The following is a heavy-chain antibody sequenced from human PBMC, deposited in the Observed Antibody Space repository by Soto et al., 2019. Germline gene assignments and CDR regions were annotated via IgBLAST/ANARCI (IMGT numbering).Heavy chain of an antibody. J-gene: IGHJ6*04. V-gene: IGHV4-61*01. CDR1: GGSVSSGTYY. D-gene: IGHD3-3*01. Sequence: SETLSLTCTVSGGSVSSGTYYWSWIRQPPGKGREWIRNIYYSGSTNYNPSQKRRCTTSVNATNNRIYLKLSAVTAADTAVYYCAKRNYIIWSGYHTRTYYGMDVGGKGTPVTVS. CDR3: AKRNYIIWSGYHTRTYYGMDV. CDR2: IYYSGST.